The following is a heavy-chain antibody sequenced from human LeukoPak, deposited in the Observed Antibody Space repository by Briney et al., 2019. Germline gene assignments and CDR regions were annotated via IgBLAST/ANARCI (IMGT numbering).Heavy chain of an antibody. CDR2: INHSGST. CDR3: AREGLWFGELFDY. V-gene: IGHV4-34*01. D-gene: IGHD3-10*01. J-gene: IGHJ4*02. CDR1: GGSFSGYY. Sequence: SETLSLTCAVYGGSFSGYYWSWIRQPPGEGLEWIGEINHSGSTNYNPSLKSRVTISVDTSKNQFSLKLSSVTAADTAVYYCAREGLWFGELFDYWGQGTLVTVSS.